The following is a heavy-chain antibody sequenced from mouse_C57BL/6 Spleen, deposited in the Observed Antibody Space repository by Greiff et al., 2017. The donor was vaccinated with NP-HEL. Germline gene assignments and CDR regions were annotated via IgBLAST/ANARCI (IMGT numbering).Heavy chain of an antibody. CDR2: IYPRDGST. CDR3: ARGVYDGDGWHFDY. V-gene: IGHV1-85*01. Sequence: VKLQQSGPELVKPGASVKLSCKASGYTFTRYYIPWVKQRPGKGLEWIGWIYPRDGSTKYNEKFKGQAIVTVDPSSSTAYMELHSLTSEDSAVYFCARGVYDGDGWHFDYWGQGTTLTVSS. D-gene: IGHD2-3*01. J-gene: IGHJ2*01. CDR1: GYTFTRYY.